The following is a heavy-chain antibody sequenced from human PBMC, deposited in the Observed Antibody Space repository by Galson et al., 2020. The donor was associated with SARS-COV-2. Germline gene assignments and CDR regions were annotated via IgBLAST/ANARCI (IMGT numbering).Heavy chain of an antibody. CDR1: GFTFDNYA. J-gene: IGHJ3*02. V-gene: IGHV3-9*01. CDR3: ARDSFRRAFDI. D-gene: IGHD3-16*01. Sequence: SLKISCAASGFTFDNYAMHWVRQAPGKGLEWVSTVSWNSVTVGYADSVKGRFTISRDNAKNSLYLRMNSLRAEDTAFYYCARDSFRRAFDIWGQGTMVTVSS. CDR2: VSWNSVTV.